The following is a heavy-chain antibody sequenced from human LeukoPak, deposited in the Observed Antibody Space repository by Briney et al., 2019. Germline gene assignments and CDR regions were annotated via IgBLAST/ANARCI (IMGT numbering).Heavy chain of an antibody. D-gene: IGHD3-22*01. CDR2: IYGGGST. CDR3: ARAYDSSSYWPEYFHH. J-gene: IGHJ1*01. Sequence: PGGSLRLSCAASGFAVSNNYMSWVRQAPGKGLEWVSIIYGGGSTYYADSVNGRFTISRHNSKNTLFLQMNSLRTQDTAVYYCARAYDSSSYWPEYFHHWGRGTLVTVSS. V-gene: IGHV3-53*04. CDR1: GFAVSNNY.